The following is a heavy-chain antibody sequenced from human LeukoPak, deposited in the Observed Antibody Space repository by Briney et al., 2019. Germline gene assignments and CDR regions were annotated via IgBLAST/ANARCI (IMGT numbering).Heavy chain of an antibody. J-gene: IGHJ4*02. V-gene: IGHV1-2*02. CDR2: INSKSGGT. Sequence: ASVKVSCKASGYTFTGYDMHWVRQAPGQGLEWMGWINSKSGGTNYAQNFQGRVTMTRDTSISTVYMELSRLTSDDTAVYYCARGQGSSWIGAAGYWGQGTLVTVSS. CDR1: GYTFTGYD. CDR3: ARGQGSSWIGAAGY. D-gene: IGHD6-13*01.